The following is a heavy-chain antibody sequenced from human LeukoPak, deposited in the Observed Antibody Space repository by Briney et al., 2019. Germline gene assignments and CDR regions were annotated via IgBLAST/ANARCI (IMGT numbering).Heavy chain of an antibody. J-gene: IGHJ6*02. Sequence: PSETPSLTCTVSGGSISSSSYYWGWIRQPPGKGLEWIGSIYYSGSTYYNPSLKSRVTISVDTSKNQFSLKLSSVTAADTAVYYCVRTHLVRGVIRNYYYGMDVWGQGTTVIVSS. V-gene: IGHV4-39*01. CDR2: IYYSGST. CDR3: VRTHLVRGVIRNYYYGMDV. D-gene: IGHD3-10*01. CDR1: GGSISSSSYY.